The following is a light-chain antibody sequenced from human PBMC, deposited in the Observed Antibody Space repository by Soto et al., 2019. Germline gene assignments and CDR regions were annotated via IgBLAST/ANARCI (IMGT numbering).Light chain of an antibody. CDR2: DND. CDR3: GTWDDSLVSYV. CDR1: STNIGDNY. V-gene: IGLV1-51*01. Sequence: QTVVTQPPSVSAAPGQRVIISCSGSSTNIGDNYVSWYQRLPGTAPKLVVYDNDRRPSELPGRFSGSKSGTSATLVITGLQTGDEADYYCGTWDDSLVSYVFGAGTKLTVL. J-gene: IGLJ1*01.